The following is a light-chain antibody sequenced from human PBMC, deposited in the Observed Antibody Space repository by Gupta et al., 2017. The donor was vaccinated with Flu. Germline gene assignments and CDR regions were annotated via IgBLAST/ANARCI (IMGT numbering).Light chain of an antibody. Sequence: QSALNQPASVSGSPGQSITISCTGPSSDVGGYKYVSWYQHHPGRAPKLMIYEVSNRPSGVSNRFSGSKSGNTASLTISGLQAEDEADYYCSSYTNSSTLGVFGGGTKLTVL. V-gene: IGLV2-14*01. CDR3: SSYTNSSTLGV. CDR2: EVS. CDR1: SSDVGGYKY. J-gene: IGLJ3*02.